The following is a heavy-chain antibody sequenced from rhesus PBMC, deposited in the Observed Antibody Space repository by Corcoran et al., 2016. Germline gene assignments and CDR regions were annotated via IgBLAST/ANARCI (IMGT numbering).Heavy chain of an antibody. Sequence: QVQLQESGPGLVKPSETLSLTCAVSGGSVSSSNWWSWTRQPPGKGLEWIGYISGSSGSTYYNPSLKSRVTISTDTSKNQFSLKLSSVTAADTAVYYCARESYSNYDYWGQGVLVTVSS. J-gene: IGHJ4*01. CDR1: GGSVSSSNW. CDR3: ARESYSNYDY. CDR2: ISGSSGST. D-gene: IGHD4-23*01. V-gene: IGHV4-65*01.